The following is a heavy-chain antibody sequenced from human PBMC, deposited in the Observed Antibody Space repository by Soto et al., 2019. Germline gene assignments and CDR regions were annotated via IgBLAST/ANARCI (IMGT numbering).Heavy chain of an antibody. CDR1: GFTFSSYD. J-gene: IGHJ3*02. V-gene: IGHV3-13*01. Sequence: LGGSLRLSCAASGFTFSSYDVHWVRQATGKGLEWVSAIGSGGGTYYAGSVKGRFTISRDNSKNTLYLQMNSLRAEDTAVYYCAKVSGYCSGGSCYSNDAFDIWGQGTMVT. CDR2: IGSGGGT. D-gene: IGHD2-15*01. CDR3: AKVSGYCSGGSCYSNDAFDI.